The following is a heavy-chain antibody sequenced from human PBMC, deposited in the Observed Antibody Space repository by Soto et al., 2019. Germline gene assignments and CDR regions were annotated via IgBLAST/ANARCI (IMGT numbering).Heavy chain of an antibody. J-gene: IGHJ4*02. CDR2: IYHSGNT. CDR3: ARVKLAGRGSFHD. D-gene: IGHD3-3*02. Sequence: NASKTLSLTCAVSGYSITNGYYWGWIRQPPGKGLEWIGSIYHSGNTYYNPSLKSHVTLSIDTSKNQLSLELRAVTAADTAMYYCARVKLAGRGSFHDCGQGTMVTVYS. V-gene: IGHV4-38-2*01. CDR1: GYSITNGYY.